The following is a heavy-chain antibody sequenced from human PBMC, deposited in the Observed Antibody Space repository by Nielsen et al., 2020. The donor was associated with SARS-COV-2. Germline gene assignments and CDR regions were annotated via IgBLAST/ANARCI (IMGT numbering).Heavy chain of an antibody. V-gene: IGHV6-1*01. J-gene: IGHJ6*03. CDR1: GDSVSSSSAA. D-gene: IGHD4-17*01. CDR2: TYYRSKWYN. Sequence: SQTLSLTCAISGDSVSSSSAAWNWIRPSPSRGLEWLGRTYYRSKWYNDYAVSVKSRITINPDTSKNQFSLHLNSVTPEDTAVHYCARARGAYGDYYYYYYTDVWGKGTTVTVSS. CDR3: ARARGAYGDYYYYYYTDV.